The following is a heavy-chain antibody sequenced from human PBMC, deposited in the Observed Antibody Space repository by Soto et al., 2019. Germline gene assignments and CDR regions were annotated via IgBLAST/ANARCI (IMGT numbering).Heavy chain of an antibody. V-gene: IGHV1-18*04. CDR3: ARERGPYYDILTGPYYYYYGMDV. CDR1: GYTFTSYG. CDR2: ISAYNGNT. Sequence: GASVKVSCKASGYTFTSYGISWVRQAPGQGLEWMEWISAYNGNTNYAQKLQGRVTMTTDTSTSTAYMELRSLRSDDTAVYYCARERGPYYDILTGPYYYYYGMDVWGQGTTVTVSS. D-gene: IGHD3-9*01. J-gene: IGHJ6*02.